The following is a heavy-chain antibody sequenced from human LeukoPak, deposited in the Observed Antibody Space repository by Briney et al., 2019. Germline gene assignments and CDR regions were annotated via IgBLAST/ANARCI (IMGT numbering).Heavy chain of an antibody. CDR1: GFTFDDYG. CDR2: ISGYGGST. D-gene: IGHD6-19*01. J-gene: IGHJ4*02. Sequence: GGSLRLSCAASGFTFDDYGMSWVRQAPWKGLEWVPLISGYGGSTFYADSVRGRFTISRDNSKNSLYLQMSSLRSEDTAFYFCARERDSSGWYDYWGQGTLVTVSS. V-gene: IGHV3-43*02. CDR3: ARERDSSGWYDY.